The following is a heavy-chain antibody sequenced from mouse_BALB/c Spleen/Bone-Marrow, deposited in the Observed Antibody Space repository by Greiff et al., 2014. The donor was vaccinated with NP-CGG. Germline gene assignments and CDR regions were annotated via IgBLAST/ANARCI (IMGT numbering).Heavy chain of an antibody. Sequence: EVQRVESGGGLVKPGGSLKLSCAASGFTFSDYYMYWVRQTPEKRLEWVATISDGGSYTYYPDSVKGRFTISRDNAKNNLYLQMSSLKSEDTAMYYCARYGSSPYAMDYLGQGTSVTVSS. J-gene: IGHJ4*01. CDR2: ISDGGSYT. V-gene: IGHV5-4*02. D-gene: IGHD1-1*01. CDR3: ARYGSSPYAMDY. CDR1: GFTFSDYY.